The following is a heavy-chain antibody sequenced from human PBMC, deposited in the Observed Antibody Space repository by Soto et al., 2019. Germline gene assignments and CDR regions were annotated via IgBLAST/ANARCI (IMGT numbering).Heavy chain of an antibody. CDR2: IYYSGTT. J-gene: IGHJ6*02. CDR3: ARALIQLWPHYYYGMDV. D-gene: IGHD5-18*01. CDR1: GGSISSGDYY. Sequence: SETLSLTCTVSGGSISSGDYYWSWIRQPPGKGLEWIGCIYYSGTTYYNPSLKSRVTISVDTSKNQFSLKVSSVTAADTAVYYCARALIQLWPHYYYGMDVWGQGTTVTVSS. V-gene: IGHV4-30-4*01.